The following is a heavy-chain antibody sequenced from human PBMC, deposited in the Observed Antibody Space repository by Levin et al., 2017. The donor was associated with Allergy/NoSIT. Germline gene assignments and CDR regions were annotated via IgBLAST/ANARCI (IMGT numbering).Heavy chain of an antibody. J-gene: IGHJ5*02. Sequence: GGSLRLSCAASGFTFSRSDMHWVRRSTGKGLEWVSSIGTSNDTYYAASVKGRFSISRENAKDSLYLQMNDLRAGDTAVYYCARGPWFDPWGQGTLVTVSS. CDR1: GFTFSRSD. CDR3: ARGPWFDP. V-gene: IGHV3-13*01. CDR2: IGTSNDT.